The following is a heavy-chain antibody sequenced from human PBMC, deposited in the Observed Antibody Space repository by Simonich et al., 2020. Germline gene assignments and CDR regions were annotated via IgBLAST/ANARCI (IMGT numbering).Heavy chain of an antibody. Sequence: QVQLVQSGAEVKKPGASVKVSCKASGYTFTGYYMHWVRQAPGQGLEWMGRINPNSGGTNYAKKVQGRVTMTRDTSISTAYMELSRLRSDDTAVYYCARDLRGSYYYYYYMDVWGKGTTVTVSS. V-gene: IGHV1-2*02. CDR2: INPNSGGT. D-gene: IGHD1-26*01. CDR1: GYTFTGYY. J-gene: IGHJ6*03. CDR3: ARDLRGSYYYYYYMDV.